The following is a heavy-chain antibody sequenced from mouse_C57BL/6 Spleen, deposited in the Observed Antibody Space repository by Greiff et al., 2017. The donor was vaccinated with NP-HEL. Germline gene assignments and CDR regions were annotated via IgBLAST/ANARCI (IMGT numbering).Heavy chain of an antibody. CDR1: GFSFTSYG. J-gene: IGHJ3*01. CDR3: AYDYDEGAGFAY. D-gene: IGHD2-4*01. Sequence: VKLMESGPGLVQPSQSLSITCTVSGFSFTSYGVHWVRQSPGKGLEWLGVIWRGGSTDYNAAFMSRLSITKDNSKSQVFFKMNSLQADDTAIYYCAYDYDEGAGFAYWGQGTLVTVSA. V-gene: IGHV2-5*01. CDR2: IWRGGST.